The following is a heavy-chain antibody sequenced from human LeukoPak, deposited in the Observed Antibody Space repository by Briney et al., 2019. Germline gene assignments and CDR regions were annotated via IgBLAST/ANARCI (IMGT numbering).Heavy chain of an antibody. V-gene: IGHV4-39*07. D-gene: IGHD3-3*01. CDR3: AREDRHGTSGVVGFDP. Sequence: SETLSLTCTVSGGSISSSSYYWGWIRQPPGKGLEWIGSIYYSGSTYYNPSLKSRVTISVDTSKNQFSLKLSSVTAADTAVYFCAREDRHGTSGVVGFDPWGQGTLVTVSS. J-gene: IGHJ5*02. CDR2: IYYSGST. CDR1: GGSISSSSYY.